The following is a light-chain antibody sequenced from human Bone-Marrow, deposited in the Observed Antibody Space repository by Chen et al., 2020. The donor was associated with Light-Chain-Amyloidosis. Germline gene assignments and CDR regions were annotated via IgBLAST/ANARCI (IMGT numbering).Light chain of an antibody. CDR1: SSNIGAGFS. V-gene: IGLV1-40*01. Sequence: QSVLTQPPSVSGSPGQRVTISCTGRSSNIGAGFSVHWYQQLSGTVPKLLIYGTTNRPSGVPDRFSGSKSGTSASLAITGLQAEDEADYYCQSYDNSLSGPVVFGGGTKLTVL. CDR2: GTT. J-gene: IGLJ2*01. CDR3: QSYDNSLSGPVV.